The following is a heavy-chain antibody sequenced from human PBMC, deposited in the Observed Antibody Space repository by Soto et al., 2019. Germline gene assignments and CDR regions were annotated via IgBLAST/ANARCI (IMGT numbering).Heavy chain of an antibody. D-gene: IGHD6-19*01. V-gene: IGHV3-23*01. J-gene: IGHJ4*02. CDR3: AKDPDISGWYQTDPEY. Sequence: AGGSLRLSCAASGFIFSSFAMSWVRQAPGKGLEWVSTISNNGGSTYSADSVKGRFTISRDNSKNTLYLQMNSLRAEDTAVYYCAKDPDISGWYQTDPEYWGQGTLVTVSS. CDR1: GFIFSSFA. CDR2: ISNNGGST.